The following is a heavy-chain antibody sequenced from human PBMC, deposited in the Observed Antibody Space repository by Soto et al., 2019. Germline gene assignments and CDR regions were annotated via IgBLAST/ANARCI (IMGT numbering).Heavy chain of an antibody. D-gene: IGHD3-10*01. CDR3: ARESGDLLRGNSYGMDV. V-gene: IGHV4-31*02. CDR1: GGSISSDADY. Sequence: QVQLQESGPGLVKPSHTLSSTCTVSGGSISSDADYWSWILEHPGKALECMGYIDYSWSTYYNPSLKSRVTISVDKSKNQFSLKLSSVTAADTAVYYCARESGDLLRGNSYGMDVWCQGTTVSFSS. J-gene: IGHJ6*02. CDR2: IDYSWST.